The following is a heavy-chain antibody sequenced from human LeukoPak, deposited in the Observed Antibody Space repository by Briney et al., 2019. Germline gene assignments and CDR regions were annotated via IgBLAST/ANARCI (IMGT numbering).Heavy chain of an antibody. V-gene: IGHV3-23*01. CDR1: GFTFSSHA. J-gene: IGHJ6*03. CDR2: VSGSGDNT. CDR3: ACTAYYYYYLDV. Sequence: PGGSLRLSCAASGFTFSSHAMSWVRQAPGEGLEWVSAVSGSGDNTYYADSVKGRFTISRDNSKNTLYLHTSSLRAEDTAVYYCACTAYYYYYLDVWGKGTTVTVSS. D-gene: IGHD5-18*01.